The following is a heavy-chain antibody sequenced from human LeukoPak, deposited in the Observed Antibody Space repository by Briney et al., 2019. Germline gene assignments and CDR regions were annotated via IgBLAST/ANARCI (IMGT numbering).Heavy chain of an antibody. CDR3: ARDRETEWDMDV. J-gene: IGHJ6*02. V-gene: IGHV1-2*06. CDR2: INPNSGGT. D-gene: IGHD1-26*01. CDR1: GFTFSSYG. Sequence: GGSLRLSCAASGFTFSSYGMHWVRQAPGQGLEWMGRINPNSGGTNYAQKFQGRVTMTRDTSISTAYMELSRLRSDDTAVYYCARDRETEWDMDVWGRGTTVTVSS.